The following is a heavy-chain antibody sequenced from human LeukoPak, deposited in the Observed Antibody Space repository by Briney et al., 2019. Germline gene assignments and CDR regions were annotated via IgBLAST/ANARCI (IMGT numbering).Heavy chain of an antibody. Sequence: GGSLRLSCAASGFTFSDYYMSWIRQAPGKGLEWISYITTSGSSILYADSVKGRFTMSRDNAKKSLYLQMNSLRAEDTAVYYCARTRYSGHDGKIFDYWGQGTLVTVSS. CDR3: ARTRYSGHDGKIFDY. J-gene: IGHJ4*02. V-gene: IGHV3-11*01. CDR1: GFTFSDYY. CDR2: ITTSGSSI. D-gene: IGHD5-12*01.